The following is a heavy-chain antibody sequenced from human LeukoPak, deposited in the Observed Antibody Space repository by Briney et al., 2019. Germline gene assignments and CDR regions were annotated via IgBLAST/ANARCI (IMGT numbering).Heavy chain of an antibody. V-gene: IGHV3-64*01. CDR1: GFTFSSYA. CDR2: ISSNGGST. CDR3: AREGTMVRGVNYYFGY. D-gene: IGHD3-10*01. Sequence: GGSLRLSCAASGFTFSSYAMHWVRQAPGKGLEYVSAISSNGGSTYYANSVKGRFTISRDNSKNTLYLQMGSLRAEDMAVYYCAREGTMVRGVNYYFGYWGQGTLVTVSS. J-gene: IGHJ4*02.